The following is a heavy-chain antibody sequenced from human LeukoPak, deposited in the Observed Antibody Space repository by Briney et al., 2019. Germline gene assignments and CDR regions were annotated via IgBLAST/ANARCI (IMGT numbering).Heavy chain of an antibody. V-gene: IGHV4-59*01. D-gene: IGHD2-2*01. CDR2: IYYSGST. Sequence: SETLSLTCTVAGGSISSYYWSWIRQPPGKGLEWIGYIYYSGSTNYNPSLKSRVTISVDTSKNQFSLKLSSVIAADTAVYYCARTTEGYCSSASCFGFSYSYYMDVWGKGTTVTISS. CDR3: ARTTEGYCSSASCFGFSYSYYMDV. CDR1: GGSISSYY. J-gene: IGHJ6*03.